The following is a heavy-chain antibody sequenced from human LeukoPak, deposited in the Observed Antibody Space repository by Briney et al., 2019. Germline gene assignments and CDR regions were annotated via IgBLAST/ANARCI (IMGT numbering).Heavy chain of an antibody. CDR2: IYYSGTT. CDR1: GGSISSYY. V-gene: IGHV4-59*01. CDR3: ARGSGYVYY. Sequence: PSETLSLTCTVSGGSISSYYWSWLRQPPGKGLEWLGSIYYSGTTNYHPSLKSRVTISLDTSKNQFSLKLSSVTAADTAVYYCARGSGYVYYWGQGTLVTVSS. J-gene: IGHJ4*02. D-gene: IGHD5-12*01.